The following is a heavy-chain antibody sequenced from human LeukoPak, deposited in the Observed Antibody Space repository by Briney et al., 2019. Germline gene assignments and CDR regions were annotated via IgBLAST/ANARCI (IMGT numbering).Heavy chain of an antibody. V-gene: IGHV3-21*01. J-gene: IGHJ4*02. Sequence: GGSLRLSCSASGLTVTNAWMNWVRQAPGEGLEWVSSISSSSSYIYYADSVKGRFTISRDNAKNSLYLQMNSLRAEDTAVYYCARFINGAAFDYWGQGTLVTVSS. D-gene: IGHD2-8*01. CDR1: GLTVTNAW. CDR3: ARFINGAAFDY. CDR2: ISSSSSYI.